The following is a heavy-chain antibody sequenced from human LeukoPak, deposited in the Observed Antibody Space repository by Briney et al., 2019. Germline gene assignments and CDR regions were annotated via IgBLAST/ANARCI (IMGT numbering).Heavy chain of an antibody. D-gene: IGHD2-2*01. CDR2: IYYSGST. CDR1: GGSISSYY. J-gene: IGHJ4*02. Sequence: PSETLSLTCTVSGGSISSYYWSWIRQPPGKGLEWIGYIYYSGSTNYNPSLKSRVTISVDTSKNQFSLKLSSVTAADTAVYYCARDLVVTGPFDYWGQGTLVTVSS. CDR3: ARDLVVTGPFDY. V-gene: IGHV4-59*12.